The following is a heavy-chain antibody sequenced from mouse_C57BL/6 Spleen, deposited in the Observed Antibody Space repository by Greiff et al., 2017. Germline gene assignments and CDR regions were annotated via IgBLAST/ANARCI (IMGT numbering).Heavy chain of an antibody. CDR2: ILPGGGST. V-gene: IGHV1-9*01. D-gene: IGHD3-2*02. J-gene: IGHJ1*03. CDR3: ARWKTAQATHWYFDV. Sequence: VQLQQSGAELMKPGASVKLSCKATGYTFTGYWIEWVKQRPGHGLEWIGEILPGGGSTNYNEKFKGKATFTADTSSNTAYMQLSSLTTEDSAIYYCARWKTAQATHWYFDVWGTGTTVTVSS. CDR1: GYTFTGYW.